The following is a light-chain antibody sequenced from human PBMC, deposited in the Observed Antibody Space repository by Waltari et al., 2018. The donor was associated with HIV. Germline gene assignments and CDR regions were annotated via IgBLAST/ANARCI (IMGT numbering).Light chain of an antibody. CDR2: RNP. J-gene: IGLJ3*02. Sequence: QSVLTQPPSVSGAPGRSVIITCTGNNSNIGAPYDVHWYQQLPGAAPKLLISRNPNRPSGVPDRLSVSRSGTSASLAITGLQAGDEADYYCPSYDTSLGASVFGGGTKLTVL. V-gene: IGLV1-40*01. CDR1: NSNIGAPYD. CDR3: PSYDTSLGASV.